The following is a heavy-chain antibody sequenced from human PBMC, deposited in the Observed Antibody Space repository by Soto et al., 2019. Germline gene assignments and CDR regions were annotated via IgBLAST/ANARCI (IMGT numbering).Heavy chain of an antibody. V-gene: IGHV4-34*01. CDR2: INHSGST. J-gene: IGHJ6*02. Sequence: QVQLQQWGAGLLKPSETLSLTCAVYGGSFSGYYWSWIRQPPGKGLEWIGEINHSGSTNYNPSLKSRVTISVDTSKNQFSLQLSSVTAAHTAVYYCARGQKVARYFYYGMDVWGQGTTVTVSS. CDR3: ARGQKVARYFYYGMDV. CDR1: GGSFSGYY.